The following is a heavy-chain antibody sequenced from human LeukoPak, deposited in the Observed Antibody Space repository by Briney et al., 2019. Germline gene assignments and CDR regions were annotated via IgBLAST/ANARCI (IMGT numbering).Heavy chain of an antibody. V-gene: IGHV3-74*01. J-gene: IGHJ4*02. CDR3: ARDRCSGGSCYANDY. CDR1: GFTFSSYW. CDR2: INSDGSST. D-gene: IGHD2-15*01. Sequence: GGSLRLSCAASGFTFSSYWMHWVRQAPGEGLVWVSRINSDGSSTSYADSVKGRFTISRDNAKNTLYLQMNSLRAEDTAVYYCARDRCSGGSCYANDYWGQGTLVTVSS.